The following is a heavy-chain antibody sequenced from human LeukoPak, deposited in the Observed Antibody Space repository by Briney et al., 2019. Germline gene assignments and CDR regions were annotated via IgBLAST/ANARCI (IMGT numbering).Heavy chain of an antibody. CDR1: GGSISSYY. J-gene: IGHJ4*02. CDR3: ARGVYIAAAQYGY. D-gene: IGHD6-13*01. Sequence: SETLSLTCTVSGGSISSYYWSWIRQPPGKGLKWIGYIYYSGTTNYSPSLKSRVTISVDTSKNQFSLKLSSVTAADTAVYYCARGVYIAAAQYGYWGQGTLVTVSS. V-gene: IGHV4-59*01. CDR2: IYYSGTT.